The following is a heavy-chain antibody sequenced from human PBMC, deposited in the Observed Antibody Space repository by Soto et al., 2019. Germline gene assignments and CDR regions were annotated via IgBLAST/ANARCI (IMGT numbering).Heavy chain of an antibody. Sequence: SQTLSLTCAISGDSVSSNSAAWNWIRQSPSRGLERLGRTYYRSKWYNDYAVSVKSRITINPDTSKNQFSLQLNFVTPEDTAVYYCARSGSSWLRGIGWFDPWGQGTLVTVSS. D-gene: IGHD6-13*01. CDR2: TYYRSKWYN. J-gene: IGHJ5*02. CDR3: ARSGSSWLRGIGWFDP. V-gene: IGHV6-1*01. CDR1: GDSVSSNSAA.